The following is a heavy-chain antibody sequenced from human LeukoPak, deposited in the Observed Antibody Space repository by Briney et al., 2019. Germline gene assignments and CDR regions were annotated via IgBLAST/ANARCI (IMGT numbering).Heavy chain of an antibody. D-gene: IGHD3-10*01. J-gene: IGHJ5*02. CDR1: EFTFSTYS. Sequence: GGSLRLSCAAAEFTFSTYSMNWVRQAPREGLEWVSIISGGSSDIHYADSVKGRFTISRDNAKNSLYLQMNSLRVEDTAVYYCAKLYYYGSGSHHNWFDPWGQGTLVTVSS. CDR3: AKLYYYGSGSHHNWFDP. CDR2: ISGGSSDI. V-gene: IGHV3-21*01.